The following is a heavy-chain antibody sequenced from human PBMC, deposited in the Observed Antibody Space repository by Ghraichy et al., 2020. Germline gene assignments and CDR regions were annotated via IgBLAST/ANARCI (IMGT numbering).Heavy chain of an antibody. CDR3: ARDPIGVAGTVCCF. CDR1: GFTFSSYW. D-gene: IGHD6-19*01. J-gene: IGHJ3*01. CDR2: IKQDGSEK. V-gene: IGHV3-7*01. Sequence: GGSLRLSCAASGFTFSSYWMSWVRQAPGKGLEWVANIKQDGSEKYYVDSVKGRFTISRDNAKNSLYLQMNSLRAEDTAVYYCARDPIGVAGTVCCFWGQGTMVTVSS.